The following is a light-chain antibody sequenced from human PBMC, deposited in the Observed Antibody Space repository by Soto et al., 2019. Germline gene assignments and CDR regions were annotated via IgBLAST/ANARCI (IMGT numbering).Light chain of an antibody. CDR3: SSYAGNNIHYV. V-gene: IGLV2-8*01. CDR1: STDVGGYNY. Sequence: QSALTQPPSASGSAGQSVIISCTGTSTDVGGYNYVSWYQQHPGKAPKLMIYEVSKRPSGVPDRFSGSKSGNTASLTVSGLQAEDEADYYCSSYAGNNIHYVFGTGTKVTVL. CDR2: EVS. J-gene: IGLJ1*01.